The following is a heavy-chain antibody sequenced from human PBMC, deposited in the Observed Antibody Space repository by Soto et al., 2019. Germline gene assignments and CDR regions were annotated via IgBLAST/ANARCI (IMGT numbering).Heavy chain of an antibody. CDR3: ARDDRWAMAYYGMDV. CDR1: GGTFSSYA. CDR2: IIPIFGTA. D-gene: IGHD5-18*01. Sequence: GASVKVSCKASGGTFSSYAISWVRQAPGQGLEWMGGIIPIFGTANYAQKFQGRVTITADESTSTAYMELSSLRSEDTAVYYCARDDRWAMAYYGMDVWGQGTTVTVS. V-gene: IGHV1-69*13. J-gene: IGHJ6*02.